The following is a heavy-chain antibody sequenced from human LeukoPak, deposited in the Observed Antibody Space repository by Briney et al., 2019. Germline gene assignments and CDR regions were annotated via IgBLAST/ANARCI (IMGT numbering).Heavy chain of an antibody. D-gene: IGHD3-9*01. Sequence: RASVTVSCKASEYTFTGYYIHWVRQAPGQGLEWMGWINPNSGGTYYAQKFQGWVTMTRDTFISTAYMELSRLRSDDTAVYYCARDGRAYYYILTGYYHFDYWGQGTLVTVSS. J-gene: IGHJ4*02. CDR2: INPNSGGT. CDR3: ARDGRAYYYILTGYYHFDY. CDR1: EYTFTGYY. V-gene: IGHV1-2*04.